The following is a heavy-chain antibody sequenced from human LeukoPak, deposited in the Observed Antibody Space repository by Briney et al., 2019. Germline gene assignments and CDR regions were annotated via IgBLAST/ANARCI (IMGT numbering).Heavy chain of an antibody. CDR1: GFTFSNYW. J-gene: IGHJ6*02. D-gene: IGHD1-26*01. V-gene: IGHV3-74*01. Sequence: GGSLRLSCAASGFTFSNYWMHWVRQAPGKGLVWVSRINKDGSGTSYADPVKGRFTSSRGNAKNTLYLQMNSLRAEDTAVYYCAKGEDYYQYGMDVWGRGTTVTVSS. CDR3: AKGEDYYQYGMDV. CDR2: INKDGSGT.